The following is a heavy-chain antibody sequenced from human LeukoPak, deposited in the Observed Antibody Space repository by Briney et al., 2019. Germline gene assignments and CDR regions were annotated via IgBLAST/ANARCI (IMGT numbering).Heavy chain of an antibody. CDR3: AKLEDQDIVVVPAAIPVGNGGGKDYYYGMDV. CDR1: GFTFSSYA. D-gene: IGHD2-2*02. CDR2: ISGSGGST. V-gene: IGHV3-23*01. J-gene: IGHJ6*02. Sequence: GGSLRLSCAASGFTFSSYAMSWVRQAPGKGLEWVSAISGSGGSTYYADSVKGRFTISRDNSKNTLYLQMNSLRAEDTAVYYCAKLEDQDIVVVPAAIPVGNGGGKDYYYGMDVWGQGTTVTVSS.